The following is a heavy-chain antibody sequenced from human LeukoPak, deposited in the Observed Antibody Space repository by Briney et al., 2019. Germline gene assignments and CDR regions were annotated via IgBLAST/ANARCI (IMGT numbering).Heavy chain of an antibody. CDR3: TRDRSTWLFDY. CDR2: ISYDGSNK. J-gene: IGHJ4*02. Sequence: GGSLRLSCAASGFTFSSYGMHWVRQAPGKGLEWVAVISYDGSNKYYADSVKGRFTISRDNSKNTLYLQMNSLRAEDTAVYYCTRDRSTWLFDYWGQGTVVTVAS. CDR1: GFTFSSYG. V-gene: IGHV3-30*03. D-gene: IGHD6-13*01.